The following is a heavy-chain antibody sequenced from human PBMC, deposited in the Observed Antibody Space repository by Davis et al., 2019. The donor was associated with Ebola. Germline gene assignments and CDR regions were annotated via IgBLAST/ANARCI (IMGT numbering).Heavy chain of an antibody. Sequence: SETLSLTCTVSGGSISSSSYYWGWIRQPPGKGLEWIGEINHSGSTNYNPSLKSRVTISVDASKNQFSLKLSSVTAADTAVYYCARGYYDGRGWFDPWGQGTLVTVSS. J-gene: IGHJ5*02. V-gene: IGHV4-39*07. CDR1: GGSISSSSYY. CDR2: INHSGST. CDR3: ARGYYDGRGWFDP. D-gene: IGHD3-3*01.